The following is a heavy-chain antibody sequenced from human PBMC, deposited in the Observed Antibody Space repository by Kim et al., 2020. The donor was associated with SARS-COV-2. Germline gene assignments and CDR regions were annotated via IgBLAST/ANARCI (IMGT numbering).Heavy chain of an antibody. CDR3: AATYGMDV. Sequence: SGNTNYDKKFQERVTITRDMSTSTAYMELSSLRSEDTAVYYCAATYGMDVWGQGTTVTVSS. CDR2: SGNT. V-gene: IGHV1-58*01. J-gene: IGHJ6*02.